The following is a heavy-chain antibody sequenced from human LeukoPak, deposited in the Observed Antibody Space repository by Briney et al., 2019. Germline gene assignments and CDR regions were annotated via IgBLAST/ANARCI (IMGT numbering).Heavy chain of an antibody. J-gene: IGHJ4*02. CDR2: INPSGGGT. CDR1: GYTFNNYY. V-gene: IGHV1-46*02. CDR3: ARQGAYSSAIGMGY. Sequence: ASVAVSCTASGYTFNNYYMYWVRQAPGQGLEWVGMINPSGGGTSYAQKFQGRVTMTRDTSTRTVYMEVSSLKPEDTAVYYCARQGAYSSAIGMGYWGQGTLVTVSS. D-gene: IGHD6-19*01.